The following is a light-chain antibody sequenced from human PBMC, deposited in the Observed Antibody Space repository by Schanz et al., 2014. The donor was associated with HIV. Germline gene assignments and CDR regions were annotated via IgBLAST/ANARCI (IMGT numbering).Light chain of an antibody. CDR2: ATS. J-gene: IGKJ4*01. Sequence: EIVLTQSPGSLSLSPGGRATLSCGASQRLSSSYLAWYQQKRDQPPRLVIYATSTRAAGIPDRFSGTGSGTDFTLTISSMEPEDSAVYYCQHYGDSRGTFGGGTEVDI. V-gene: IGKV3-20*01. CDR1: QRLSSSY. CDR3: QHYGDSRGT.